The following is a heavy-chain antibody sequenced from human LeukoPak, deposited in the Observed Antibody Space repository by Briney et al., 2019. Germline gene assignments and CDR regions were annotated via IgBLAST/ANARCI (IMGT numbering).Heavy chain of an antibody. D-gene: IGHD2-2*01. J-gene: IGHJ5*02. CDR2: IRSKAYGGTT. Sequence: GGSLRLSCTASGVTFGDYAMSWFRQAPGEGLEWVGFIRSKAYGGTTEYAASVKGRFTISRDDSKSIAYLQMNSLKTEDTAAYYCTRDRGALSGALGYCSSTSCYADNWFDPWGQGTLVTVSS. CDR3: TRDRGALSGALGYCSSTSCYADNWFDP. V-gene: IGHV3-49*03. CDR1: GVTFGDYA.